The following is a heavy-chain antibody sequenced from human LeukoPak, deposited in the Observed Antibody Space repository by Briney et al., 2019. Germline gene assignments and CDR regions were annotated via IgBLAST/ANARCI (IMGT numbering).Heavy chain of an antibody. CDR1: GFTFSSYS. V-gene: IGHV3-21*01. Sequence: GGSLRLSCAASGFTFSSYSMNWVRQAPGKGLEWVSSISSSSSYIYYADSVKGRFTISRDNAKNSLYLQMNSPRAEDTAVYYCARDQSIVGATTYPDYWGQGTLVTVSS. J-gene: IGHJ4*02. CDR3: ARDQSIVGATTYPDY. D-gene: IGHD1-26*01. CDR2: ISSSSSYI.